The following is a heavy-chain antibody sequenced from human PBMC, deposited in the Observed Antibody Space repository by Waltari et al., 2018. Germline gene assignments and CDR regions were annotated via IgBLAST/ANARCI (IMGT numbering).Heavy chain of an antibody. CDR1: GYIFTNYW. CDR2: IYPDDSST. J-gene: IGHJ2*01. Sequence: EVQLMQSGADVKKPGASLKISCKGSGYIFTNYWIGWVRQMPGKGLEWMGIIYPDDSSTKYSPSFQGQVTISADKSTSTAFLQWSRLRASDTAMYYCARQLAASWYFDLWGRGTLVTVSS. CDR3: ARQLAASWYFDL. V-gene: IGHV5-51*01. D-gene: IGHD2-15*01.